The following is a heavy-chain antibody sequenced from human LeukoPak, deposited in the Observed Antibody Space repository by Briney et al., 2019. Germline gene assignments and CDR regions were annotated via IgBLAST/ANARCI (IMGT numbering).Heavy chain of an antibody. CDR1: GGSISSGSYY. CDR2: IYTSGST. Sequence: PSQTLSLTCTVSGGSISSGSYYWSWIRQPAGKGLEWIGRIYTSGSTNYNPSLKSRVTISVDTSKNQFSLKLSSVTAADTAVYFCARAYRYYCSGGSCQATPFDFWGQGTLVTVSS. D-gene: IGHD2-15*01. CDR3: ARAYRYYCSGGSCQATPFDF. J-gene: IGHJ4*02. V-gene: IGHV4-61*02.